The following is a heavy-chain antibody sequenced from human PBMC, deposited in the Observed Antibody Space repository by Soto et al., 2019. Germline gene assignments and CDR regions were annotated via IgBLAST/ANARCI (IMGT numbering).Heavy chain of an antibody. CDR2: INPSGGST. CDR1: GYTFTGYY. V-gene: IGHV1-46*01. D-gene: IGHD5-12*01. CDR3: ARVLDPLATISDS. J-gene: IGHJ4*02. Sequence: ASVKVSCKASGYTFTGYYMHWVRQAPGQGLEWMGIINPSGGSTSYAQTFQGRVTTTRDTSTSTVYMELSSLRSEDTAVYYCARVLDPLATISDSWGQGTQVTVSS.